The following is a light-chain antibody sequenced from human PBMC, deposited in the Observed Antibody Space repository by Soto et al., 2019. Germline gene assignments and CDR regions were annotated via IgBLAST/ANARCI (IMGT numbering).Light chain of an antibody. J-gene: IGLJ1*01. Sequence: LTQPASVSGSPGQSITISCTGTSGDVGGYNYVSWYQQHPGKAPKLMIYEVSNRPSGVSNRFSGSKSGNTASLTISGLQAEDEADYYCTSYTRSTTPYIYGTGTKVTVL. V-gene: IGLV2-14*01. CDR1: SGDVGGYNY. CDR3: TSYTRSTTPYI. CDR2: EVS.